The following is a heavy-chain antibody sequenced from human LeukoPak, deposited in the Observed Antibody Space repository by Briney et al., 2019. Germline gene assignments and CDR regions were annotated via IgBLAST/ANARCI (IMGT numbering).Heavy chain of an antibody. CDR2: ISGSGGST. CDR3: AKEDCRGGDCYGYFQH. Sequence: GGSLRLSCAASGFTFSSYEMNWVRQAPGKGLEWVSAISGSGGSTYYADSVKGRFTISRDNSKNTLYLQMNSLRAEDTAVYYCAKEDCRGGDCYGYFQHWGQGTLVTVSS. D-gene: IGHD2-21*02. CDR1: GFTFSSYE. V-gene: IGHV3-23*01. J-gene: IGHJ1*01.